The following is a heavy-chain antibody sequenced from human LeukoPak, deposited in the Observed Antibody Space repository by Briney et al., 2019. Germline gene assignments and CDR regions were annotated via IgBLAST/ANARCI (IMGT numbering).Heavy chain of an antibody. J-gene: IGHJ6*03. CDR2: IRYDGSNK. V-gene: IGHV3-30*02. Sequence: PGGSLRLSCVASGFTLSYYGMHWVRQAPGKGLEWVAFIRYDGSNKYYADSVKGRFTISRDNSKNTLYLQMNSLTTEDTAVYYCAKDVDLYDSGSPYMDVWGKGTTVTISS. CDR3: AKDVDLYDSGSPYMDV. CDR1: GFTLSYYG. D-gene: IGHD3-10*01.